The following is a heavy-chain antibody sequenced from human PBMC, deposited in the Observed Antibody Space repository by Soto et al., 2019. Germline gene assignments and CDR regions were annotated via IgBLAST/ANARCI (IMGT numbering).Heavy chain of an antibody. CDR3: AKDRPGPPHNYFFYYMDV. J-gene: IGHJ6*03. CDR2: ISYDGSNK. CDR1: GFIFSSSA. V-gene: IGHV3-30*18. Sequence: QVQLEESGGGVVQPGRSLRLSCAASGFIFSSSAMHWVRQAPGKGLEWVAVISYDGSNKYYAGSVKGRFTISRDNSKNTLYLQVNSLRAEDTAVYYCAKDRPGPPHNYFFYYMDVWGKGTTVTVSS. D-gene: IGHD1-1*01.